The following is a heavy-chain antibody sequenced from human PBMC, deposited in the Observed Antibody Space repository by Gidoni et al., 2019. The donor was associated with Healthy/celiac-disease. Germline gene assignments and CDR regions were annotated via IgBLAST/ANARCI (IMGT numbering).Heavy chain of an antibody. V-gene: IGHV3-48*02. CDR2: ISSSSSTI. J-gene: IGHJ4*02. CDR1: GFTFSSYS. Sequence: EVQLVESGGGLVQPGGSLRLSCAASGFTFSSYSMNWVRQAPGKGLEWVSYISSSSSTIYYADSVKGRFTISRDNAKNSLYLQMNSLRDEDTAVYYCAREQEPPDYYDSSGYYRSGYDYWGQGTLVTVSS. CDR3: AREQEPPDYYDSSGYYRSGYDY. D-gene: IGHD3-22*01.